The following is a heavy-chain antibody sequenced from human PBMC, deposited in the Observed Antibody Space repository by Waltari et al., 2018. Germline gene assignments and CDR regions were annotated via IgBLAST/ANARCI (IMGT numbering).Heavy chain of an antibody. CDR2: IYHSGST. CDR3: ARDHSYYDFWSGYYYDAFDI. Sequence: QVQLQESGPGLVKPSETLSLTCAVSGYSISSGYYWGWIRQPPGKGLEWIGSIYHSGSTYYNPSLKSRVTISVDTSKNQFSLKLSSVTAADTAVYYCARDHSYYDFWSGYYYDAFDIWGQGTMVTVSS. CDR1: GYSISSGYY. D-gene: IGHD3-3*01. V-gene: IGHV4-38-2*02. J-gene: IGHJ3*02.